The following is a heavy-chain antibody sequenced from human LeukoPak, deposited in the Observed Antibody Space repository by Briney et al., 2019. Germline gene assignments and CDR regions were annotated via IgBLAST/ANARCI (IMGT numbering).Heavy chain of an antibody. D-gene: IGHD3-16*01. Sequence: GGSLRLSCAASGFTFSSYTMSWVRQAPGKGLVWVSRVNTDGSTPTYADSVKGRFTISRDNAKNTLYLQMNSLRAEDTAVYYCARDRGSYSDYWGQGTLVTASS. V-gene: IGHV3-74*01. CDR3: ARDRGSYSDY. CDR2: VNTDGSTP. J-gene: IGHJ4*02. CDR1: GFTFSSYT.